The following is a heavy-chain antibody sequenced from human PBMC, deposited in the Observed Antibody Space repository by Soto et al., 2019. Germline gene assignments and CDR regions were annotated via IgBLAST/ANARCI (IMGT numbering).Heavy chain of an antibody. Sequence: QVQLVESGGGVVQPGTSLRLSCVVSGLTFRDSGMHWVRQAPGKGLELVAVISFDGSERHYRDSVKGRFSISRDNSSKTLLLKMNSLRGDASAVYSSANGKDGVRYYYGLAFWGQASTVTVSS. J-gene: IGHJ6*02. V-gene: IGHV3-30*18. CDR1: GLTFRDSG. D-gene: IGHD3-16*01. CDR3: ANGKDGVRYYYGLAF. CDR2: ISFDGSER.